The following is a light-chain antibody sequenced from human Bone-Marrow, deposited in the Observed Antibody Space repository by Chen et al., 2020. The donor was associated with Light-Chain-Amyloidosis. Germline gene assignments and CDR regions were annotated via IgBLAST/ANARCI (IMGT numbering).Light chain of an antibody. Sequence: QSALTPPASVSGSPGQSSTTPSTGTSSDVGGDNHVSWYQQHPDKAPKLMIYEVTNRPSWVPDRFSGSKSDNTASLTISGLQTEDEADYFCSSYTITNTLVFGSGTRVTVL. CDR3: SSYTITNTLV. V-gene: IGLV2-14*01. CDR1: SSDVGGDNH. J-gene: IGLJ1*01. CDR2: EVT.